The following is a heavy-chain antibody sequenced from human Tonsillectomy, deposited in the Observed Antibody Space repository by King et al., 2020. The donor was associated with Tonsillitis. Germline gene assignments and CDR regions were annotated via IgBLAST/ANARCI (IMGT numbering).Heavy chain of an antibody. D-gene: IGHD2-21*02. J-gene: IGHJ3*02. Sequence: VQLQESGPGLVKPSEPLSLTCAVPGYSISNDYYWGWIRQPPGKGLEWMGNIYYSGTTHYNPPLKSRVIISVDTSKNQFSLKLSSVTAADTAMYYCAKMGPANCGRYCCGRCGFDIWGQGMMVIVSS. CDR3: AKMGPANCGRYCCGRCGFDI. CDR2: IYYSGTT. CDR1: GYSISNDYY. V-gene: IGHV4-38-2*01.